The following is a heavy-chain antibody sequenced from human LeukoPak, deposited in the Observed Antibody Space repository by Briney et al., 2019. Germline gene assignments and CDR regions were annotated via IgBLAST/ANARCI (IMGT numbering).Heavy chain of an antibody. Sequence: SETLSLTCTVSGGSISSYYWSWIRQSPGKGLECIGYIHYTGSTNYNPSLKSRVTISVETSKNQFSLKLSSVTAADTAVYYCARGIVNCSGGSCYIFDYWGQGTLVTVSS. D-gene: IGHD2-15*01. V-gene: IGHV4-59*12. J-gene: IGHJ4*02. CDR3: ARGIVNCSGGSCYIFDY. CDR1: GGSISSYY. CDR2: IHYTGST.